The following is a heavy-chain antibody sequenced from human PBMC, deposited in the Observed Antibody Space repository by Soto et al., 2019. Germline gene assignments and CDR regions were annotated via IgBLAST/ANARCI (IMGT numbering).Heavy chain of an antibody. Sequence: GGSLRLSCAASGFTFSSYGMHWVRQAPGKGLEWVAVISYDGSNKFYADSVKGRFTISRDNSKNMLYLQMDSLKTEDRAVYYCAKSVSSTSSSWFDPWGQGTLVTVSS. CDR1: GFTFSSYG. J-gene: IGHJ5*02. CDR2: ISYDGSNK. V-gene: IGHV3-30*18. CDR3: AKSVSSTSSSWFDP. D-gene: IGHD2-2*01.